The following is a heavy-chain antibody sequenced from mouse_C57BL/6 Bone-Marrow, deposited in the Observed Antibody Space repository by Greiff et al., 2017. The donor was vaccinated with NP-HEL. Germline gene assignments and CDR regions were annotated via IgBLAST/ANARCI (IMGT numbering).Heavy chain of an antibody. J-gene: IGHJ2*01. CDR1: GYTFTSYW. CDR2: IDPSDSYT. V-gene: IGHV1-69*01. D-gene: IGHD2-3*01. CDR3: ARRGDGLDY. Sequence: VKQSCKASGYTFTSYWMHWVKQRPGQGLEWIGEIDPSDSYTNYNQKFKGKSTLTVDKSSSTAYMQLSSLTSEDSAVYYCARRGDGLDYWGQGTTLTVSS.